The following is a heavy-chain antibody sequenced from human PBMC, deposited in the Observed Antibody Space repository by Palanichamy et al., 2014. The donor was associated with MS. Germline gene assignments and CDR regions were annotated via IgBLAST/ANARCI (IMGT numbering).Heavy chain of an antibody. J-gene: IGHJ5*02. V-gene: IGHV4-4*02. D-gene: IGHD6-6*01. CDR3: ARDRGSRLGWFEP. Sequence: QLQLQESGPGLVKPSGTLSLTCAVSGDSIKCDDWWSWVRQPPGKGLEWIGEIHYRGTTNYNPSLKSRATVSIDESKKEVYLEVTSVTAADTAVYYCARDRGSRLGWFEPWGQGTLVSVSS. CDR1: GDSIKCDDW. CDR2: IHYRGTT.